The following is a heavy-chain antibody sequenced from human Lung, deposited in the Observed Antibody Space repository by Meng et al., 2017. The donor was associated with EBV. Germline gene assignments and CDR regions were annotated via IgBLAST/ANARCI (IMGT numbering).Heavy chain of an antibody. CDR2: IYYSGTT. CDR3: ARGHGGRLRFFDF. CDR1: GGFVSSGNYF. J-gene: IGHJ4*02. V-gene: IGHV4-61*01. Sequence: QVPLQESGPGLVKPSETMSLTCTVSGGFVSSGNYFWSWIRQPPGKGLEWIGYIYYSGTTNYNPSLKSRVTTSVDSSKNQFSLNLSSVTAADTAVYYCARGHGGRLRFFDFWGRGTLVTVSS. D-gene: IGHD4-23*01.